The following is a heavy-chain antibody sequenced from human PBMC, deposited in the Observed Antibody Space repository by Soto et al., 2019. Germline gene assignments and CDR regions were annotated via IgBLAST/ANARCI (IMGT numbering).Heavy chain of an antibody. CDR3: ARRSYCSGGSCYSFDY. CDR2: ISAYNGNT. D-gene: IGHD2-15*01. V-gene: IGHV1-18*01. Sequence: ASVKVSCKASGYTFTSYGISWVRQAPGQGLEWMGWISAYNGNTNYAQKLQGRVTMTTDTSASTAYMELRSLRSDDTAVYYCARRSYCSGGSCYSFDYWGQGTLVTVSS. CDR1: GYTFTSYG. J-gene: IGHJ4*02.